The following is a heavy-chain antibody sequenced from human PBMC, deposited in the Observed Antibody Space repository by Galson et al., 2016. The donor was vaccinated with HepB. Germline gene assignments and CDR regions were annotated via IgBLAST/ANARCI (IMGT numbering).Heavy chain of an antibody. CDR2: IDWDEDK. V-gene: IGHV2-70*01. Sequence: PALVKPTQTLTLICTFSGFSLSTSGMCVSWIRQPPGKALEWLALIDWDEDKYYSTSLKTRLTISKDTSKNQVVLTMTNMDPVDTATYYCARMKNYYYGMDVWGQGTTVTVSS. CDR1: GFSLSTSGMC. J-gene: IGHJ6*02. CDR3: ARMKNYYYGMDV.